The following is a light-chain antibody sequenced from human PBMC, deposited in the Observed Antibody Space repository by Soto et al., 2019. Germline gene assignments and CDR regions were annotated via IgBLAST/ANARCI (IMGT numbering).Light chain of an antibody. CDR2: AAS. J-gene: IGKJ1*01. CDR3: RQGYSNTWT. Sequence: DIQITQSPSTLSASVGDRVTITCRASQSISSRLAWYRQKPGKAPKLLIYAASNLQSGVPSRFSCSGAGTNCTLSLNSLQPEDFETDYCRQGYSNTWTFGQGTKVDIK. CDR1: QSISSR. V-gene: IGKV1-5*01.